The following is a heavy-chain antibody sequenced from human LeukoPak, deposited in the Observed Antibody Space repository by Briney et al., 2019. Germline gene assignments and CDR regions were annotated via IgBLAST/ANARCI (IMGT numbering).Heavy chain of an antibody. D-gene: IGHD3-22*01. Sequence: PGGSLRLSCAASGFTFSSNNMNWVRQAPGKGLEWLSFISGSGSSIYYADSVKGRFTISRDNAKNSLYLQMNSLRDEDTAAYYCARDGSYYDSSGYRHFDYWGQGTLVTVSS. CDR3: ARDGSYYDSSGYRHFDY. CDR2: ISGSGSSI. V-gene: IGHV3-48*02. CDR1: GFTFSSNN. J-gene: IGHJ4*02.